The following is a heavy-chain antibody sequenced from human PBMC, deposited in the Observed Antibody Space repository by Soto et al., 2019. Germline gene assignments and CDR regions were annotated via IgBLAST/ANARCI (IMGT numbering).Heavy chain of an antibody. CDR3: AKGQWELRTY. V-gene: IGHV3-23*01. CDR1: GLTFRFFA. CDR2: ISARGDRT. J-gene: IGHJ4*02. D-gene: IGHD1-26*01. Sequence: EEKLLESGGGLVQPGGSLSFPGAASGLTFRFFAMTWVRQAPGKGLEWVSAISARGDRTYYADSLKGRFTISRDNSKNTLYLQMNRLRVEDTAVYYCAKGQWELRTYWGPGTLVTVSS.